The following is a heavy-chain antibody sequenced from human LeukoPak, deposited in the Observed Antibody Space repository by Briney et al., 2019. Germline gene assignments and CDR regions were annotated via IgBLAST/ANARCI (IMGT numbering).Heavy chain of an antibody. D-gene: IGHD6-19*01. CDR2: INHSGST. CDR1: GGSFSGYY. J-gene: IGHJ4*02. Sequence: PSETLSLTCAVYGGSFSGYYWSWIRQPPGKGLEWIGEINHSGSTNYNPSLKSRVTISVDTSKNQFSLKLSSVTAADTAVYYCARALSSGWYNDYWGQGTLVTVSS. V-gene: IGHV4-34*01. CDR3: ARALSSGWYNDY.